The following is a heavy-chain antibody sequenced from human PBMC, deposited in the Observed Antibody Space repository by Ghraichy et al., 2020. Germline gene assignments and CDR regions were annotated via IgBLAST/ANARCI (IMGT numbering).Heavy chain of an antibody. CDR3: ARDIMIGNLDY. CDR2: IDTSGST. D-gene: IGHD3-16*01. J-gene: IGHJ4*02. V-gene: IGHV4-4*07. Sequence: SETLSLTCTVSGGSISAYYWSWIRQPAGKGLEWIGRIDTSGSTNYNPSLKSRVTMSVDTSKNQFSLRLSSVTAADTAIYYCARDIMIGNLDYWGQGTLVTVSS. CDR1: GGSISAYY.